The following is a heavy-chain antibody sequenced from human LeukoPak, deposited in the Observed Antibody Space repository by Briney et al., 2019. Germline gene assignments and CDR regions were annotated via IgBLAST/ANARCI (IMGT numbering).Heavy chain of an antibody. J-gene: IGHJ4*02. V-gene: IGHV1-8*01. CDR3: ASKVATAKGNYYFDY. CDR1: GYTFTSYD. CDR2: MNPNSGNT. D-gene: IGHD5-12*01. Sequence: ASVKVSCKASGYTFTSYDINWVRQATGQGLEWMGWMNPNSGNTGYAQKFQGRVTMTRNTSISTAYMELSSLRSEDTAVYYCASKVATAKGNYYFDYWGQGTLVTVSS.